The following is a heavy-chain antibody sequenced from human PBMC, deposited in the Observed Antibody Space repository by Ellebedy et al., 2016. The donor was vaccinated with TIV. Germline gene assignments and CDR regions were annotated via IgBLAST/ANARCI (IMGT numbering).Heavy chain of an antibody. D-gene: IGHD2-15*01. CDR1: GFTLSRHW. J-gene: IGHJ3*02. Sequence: PGGSLRLSCAASGFTLSRHWMSWVRQGPGKGLEWVANINQDGGEKNYVDSVRGRFTISRDNAKNSLYLQMNSLRAEDTAVCYCARLAGATCQCAFDIWGQGTMVTVSS. V-gene: IGHV3-7*01. CDR2: INQDGGEK. CDR3: ARLAGATCQCAFDI.